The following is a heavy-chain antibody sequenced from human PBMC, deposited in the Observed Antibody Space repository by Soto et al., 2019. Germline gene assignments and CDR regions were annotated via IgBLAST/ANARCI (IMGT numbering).Heavy chain of an antibody. CDR1: GFTFTNAW. J-gene: IGHJ4*01. CDR2: IKSKTDGGTS. Sequence: PGGSLRLSCAASGFTFTNAWINWVRQAPGKGLEWVGRIKSKTDGGTSDYAEPVKSRFAISRDDSNNKVYLQKNSQKIEDTAVYYCTTDSYSTIIIVRFDYWGHGTLVTVSS. V-gene: IGHV3-15*07. D-gene: IGHD3-22*01. CDR3: TTDSYSTIIIVRFDY.